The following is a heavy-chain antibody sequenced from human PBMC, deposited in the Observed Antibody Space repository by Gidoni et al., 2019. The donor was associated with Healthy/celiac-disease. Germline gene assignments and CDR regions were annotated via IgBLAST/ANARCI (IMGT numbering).Heavy chain of an antibody. CDR1: GGSISSYY. D-gene: IGHD2-21*01. J-gene: IGHJ4*02. CDR3: ARLKDGYITY. Sequence: QVQLQESGPGLVKPSETLSLTCPVSGGSISSYYWSWIRQPPGKGLEWIGYIYYSWSTNYNPSLKSRVTISVDTSKNQFSLKLSSVTAADTAVYYCARLKDGYITYWGQGTLVTVSS. V-gene: IGHV4-59*08. CDR2: IYYSWST.